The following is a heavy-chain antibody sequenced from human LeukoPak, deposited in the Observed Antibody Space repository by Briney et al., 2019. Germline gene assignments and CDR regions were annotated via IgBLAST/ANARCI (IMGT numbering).Heavy chain of an antibody. V-gene: IGHV4-39*01. CDR1: GGSISSSSYY. CDR2: IYYSGST. D-gene: IGHD3-22*01. Sequence: PSETLSLTCTVSGGSISSSSYYWGWIRQPPGKRLEWIGSIYYSGSTYYNPSLKSRVTISVDTSKNQFSLKLSSVTAADTAVYYCTYYDSSGYYLVGYWGQGTLVTVSS. CDR3: TYYDSSGYYLVGY. J-gene: IGHJ4*02.